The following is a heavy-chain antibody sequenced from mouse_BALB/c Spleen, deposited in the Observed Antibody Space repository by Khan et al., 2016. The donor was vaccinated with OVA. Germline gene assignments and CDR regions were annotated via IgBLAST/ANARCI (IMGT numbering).Heavy chain of an antibody. Sequence: EVKLLESGPGLVKPSQSLSLTCTVTGYSITSDYAWNWLRQFPGNKLEWMGYISYSGNTKYNPSLKSRISITRDTSKNQFFLQLNSVTTEDTATXYCARIDGGDFDYWGQGTTLTVSS. J-gene: IGHJ2*01. D-gene: IGHD2-3*01. CDR1: GYSITSDYA. CDR2: ISYSGNT. V-gene: IGHV3-2*02. CDR3: ARIDGGDFDY.